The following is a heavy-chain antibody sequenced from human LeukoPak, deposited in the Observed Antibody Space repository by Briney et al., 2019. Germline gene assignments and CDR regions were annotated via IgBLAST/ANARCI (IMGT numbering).Heavy chain of an antibody. V-gene: IGHV3-15*01. D-gene: IGHD3-22*01. CDR3: TTDPLQEYYYDSSGYYFKKKFDY. J-gene: IGHJ4*02. Sequence: PGGSLRLSCAASGFTFSNYWMTWVRQAPGKGLEWVGRIKSKTDGGTTDYAAPVKGRFTISRDDSKNTLYLQMNSLKTEDTAVYYCTTDPLQEYYYDSSGYYFKKKFDYWGQGTLVTVSS. CDR1: GFTFSNYW. CDR2: IKSKTDGGTT.